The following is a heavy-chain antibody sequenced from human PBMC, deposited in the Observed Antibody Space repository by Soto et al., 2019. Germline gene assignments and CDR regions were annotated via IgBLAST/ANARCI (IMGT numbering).Heavy chain of an antibody. J-gene: IGHJ4*02. V-gene: IGHV5-51*01. CDR1: GYTFSNFW. D-gene: IGHD6-13*01. Sequence: LXGSLKISCQCSGYTFSNFWIGWVRQLPGKGLEWMGIIYPGDHETRYSPSFHGKVTISADKSINTAYLQWNSLEASDTAFYFCARTPRSSPYFDYWGQGALVTV. CDR2: IYPGDHET. CDR3: ARTPRSSPYFDY.